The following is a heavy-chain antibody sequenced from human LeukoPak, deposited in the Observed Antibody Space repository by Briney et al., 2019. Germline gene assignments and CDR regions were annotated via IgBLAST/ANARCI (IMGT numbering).Heavy chain of an antibody. CDR1: GGSISSSSYY. CDR3: ARGRRGGWLQLRGYYYMDV. D-gene: IGHD5-24*01. Sequence: SETLSLTCTVSGGSISSSSYYWGWIRQPPGKGLEWIGSIYYSGSTYYNPSLKSRVTISVDTSKNQFSLKLSSVTAADTAVYYCARGRRGGWLQLRGYYYMDVWGKGTTVTVSS. J-gene: IGHJ6*03. CDR2: IYYSGST. V-gene: IGHV4-39*07.